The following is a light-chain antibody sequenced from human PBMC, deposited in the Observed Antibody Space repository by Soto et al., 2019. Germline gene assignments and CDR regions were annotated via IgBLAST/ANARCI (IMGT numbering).Light chain of an antibody. CDR3: SSYTRSSTVV. Sequence: QSALNQPASVSGSPGQSITSYCTRTSSDVGGYNYVSWYQQHPGKAPKLMIYDVSNRPSGVSNRFSGSKSGNTASLTISGLQSEDEADYYCSSYTRSSTVVFCGGTKLTVL. J-gene: IGLJ2*01. CDR1: SSDVGGYNY. V-gene: IGLV2-14*01. CDR2: DVS.